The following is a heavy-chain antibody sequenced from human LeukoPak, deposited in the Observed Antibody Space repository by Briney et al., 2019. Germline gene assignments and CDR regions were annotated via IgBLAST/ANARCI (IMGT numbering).Heavy chain of an antibody. D-gene: IGHD6-13*01. CDR3: ARAAEAAAFDY. Sequence: PGGSLRLSCAASGFTFSTYSMNWVRQAPGKGLEWVSSISRSGRHIYCADSMKGRFTISRDNAKNSLYLQMNGLRAEDTAVYYCARAAEAAAFDYWGQGTLVTVSS. V-gene: IGHV3-21*01. CDR1: GFTFSTYS. J-gene: IGHJ4*02. CDR2: ISRSGRHI.